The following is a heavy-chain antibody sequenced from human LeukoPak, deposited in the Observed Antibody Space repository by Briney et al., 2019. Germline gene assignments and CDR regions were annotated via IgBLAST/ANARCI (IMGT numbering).Heavy chain of an antibody. J-gene: IGHJ4*02. CDR3: TRLLGTESNY. V-gene: IGHV3-74*01. CDR1: GFTFSSYG. D-gene: IGHD1-14*01. CDR2: INIDGSSG. Sequence: GGSLRLSCAASGFTFSSYGMHWVRQAPGKGLVWVSRINIDGSSGSYADSVEGRFTISRDNAKNTVYLQMNSLKTEDTAVYYCTRLLGTESNYWGQGTLVTVSS.